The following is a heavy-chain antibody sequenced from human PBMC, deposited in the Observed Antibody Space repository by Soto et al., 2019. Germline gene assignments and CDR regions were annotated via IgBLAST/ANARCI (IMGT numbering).Heavy chain of an antibody. CDR2: ISYDGSNK. CDR3: ARERGYCSGGSCHTYGMDV. Sequence: QVQLVESGGGVVQPGRSLRLSCAASGFTFSSYAMHWVRQAPGKGLEWVAVISYDGSNKYYADSVKGRFTISRDNSKNTLYLQMNSLRAEDTAVYYCARERGYCSGGSCHTYGMDVWCQGTTVTVSS. V-gene: IGHV3-30-3*01. CDR1: GFTFSSYA. D-gene: IGHD2-15*01. J-gene: IGHJ6*02.